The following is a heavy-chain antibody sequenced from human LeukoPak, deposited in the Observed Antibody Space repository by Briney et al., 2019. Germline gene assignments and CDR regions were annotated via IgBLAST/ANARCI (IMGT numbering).Heavy chain of an antibody. Sequence: PGTSVKVSCETSGYTFTAYYIHWVRQAPGQGLEWMGWINPNSGGTYYAQKFQGRVSMTRDTSIRSVYMELSGLKSDDTAVYYCMRGVIIITPQFDYWGQGTLVTVSS. CDR1: GYTFTAYY. CDR3: MRGVIIITPQFDY. J-gene: IGHJ4*02. V-gene: IGHV1-2*02. CDR2: INPNSGGT. D-gene: IGHD3-3*01.